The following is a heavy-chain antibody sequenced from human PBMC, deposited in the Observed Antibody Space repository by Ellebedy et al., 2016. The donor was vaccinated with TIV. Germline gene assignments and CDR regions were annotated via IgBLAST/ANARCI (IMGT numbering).Heavy chain of an antibody. CDR2: ISTSSSYI. V-gene: IGHV3-21*06. Sequence: GESLKISCAASGFTFRSYSMTWVRQAPGKGLEWVSSISTSSSYIYYADSVKGRFTISRDNAKNSLYLQMNSLRAEDTAVYYCARDRGSSEWFGELQPYYYYGMDVWGQGTTVTVSS. J-gene: IGHJ6*02. CDR1: GFTFRSYS. CDR3: ARDRGSSEWFGELQPYYYYGMDV. D-gene: IGHD3-10*01.